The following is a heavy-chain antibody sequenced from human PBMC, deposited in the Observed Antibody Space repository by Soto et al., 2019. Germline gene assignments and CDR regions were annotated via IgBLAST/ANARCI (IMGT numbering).Heavy chain of an antibody. CDR2: IYYSGTT. CDR1: GGSISSGGYY. V-gene: IGHV4-31*03. Sequence: TLSLTCTVSGGSISSGGYYWNWIRQHPGKGLEWIGYIYYSGTTYYNPSLKSRVAISVDTSKDQFSLNLSSVTAADTAVYYCARSDGYNFDYWGQGTLVTVSS. CDR3: ARSDGYNFDY. J-gene: IGHJ4*02. D-gene: IGHD5-12*01.